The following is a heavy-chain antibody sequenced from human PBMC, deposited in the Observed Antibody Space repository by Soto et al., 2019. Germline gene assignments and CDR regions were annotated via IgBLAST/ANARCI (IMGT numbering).Heavy chain of an antibody. J-gene: IGHJ5*02. V-gene: IGHV4-61*01. CDR2: IYYSGST. D-gene: IGHD3-3*01. CDR1: GGSVSSGSYY. CDR3: ARGFEWLPYNWFDP. Sequence: SETLSLTCTVSGGSVSSGSYYWSWIRQPPGKGLEWIGYIYYSGSTNYNPSLKSRVTISVDTSKNQFSLKLSSVTAADTAVYYCARGFEWLPYNWFDPWGQGTLVTVSS.